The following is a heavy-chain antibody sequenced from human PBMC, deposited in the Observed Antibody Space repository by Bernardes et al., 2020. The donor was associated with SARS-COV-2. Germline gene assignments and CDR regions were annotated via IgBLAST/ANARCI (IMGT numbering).Heavy chain of an antibody. CDR2: IYYSGST. CDR1: GGSISSYY. V-gene: IGHV4-59*01. D-gene: IGHD2-2*01. J-gene: IGHJ3*02. CDR3: ARDRKGDCSSTSCYPDAFDI. Sequence: SETLSLTCTVSGGSISSYYWSWIRQPPGKGLEWIGYIYYSGSTNYNPSLKSRVTISVDTSKNQFSLKLSSVTAADTAVYYCARDRKGDCSSTSCYPDAFDIWGQGTMVTVSS.